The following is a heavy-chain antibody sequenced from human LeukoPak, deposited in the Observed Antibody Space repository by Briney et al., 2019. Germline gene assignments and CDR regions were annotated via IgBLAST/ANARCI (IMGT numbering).Heavy chain of an antibody. V-gene: IGHV1-46*01. CDR1: GYTFTSYY. CDR2: INPSGGST. J-gene: IGHJ4*02. CDR3: ARGVGGHYDFWSGYYLDY. D-gene: IGHD3-3*01. Sequence: GASVKVSCKASGYTFTSYYMHWVRQAPGQGLEWMGIINPSGGSTSYAQKFQGRVTMTRDMSTSTVYMELSSLRSEDTAVSYCARGVGGHYDFWSGYYLDYWGQGTLVTVSS.